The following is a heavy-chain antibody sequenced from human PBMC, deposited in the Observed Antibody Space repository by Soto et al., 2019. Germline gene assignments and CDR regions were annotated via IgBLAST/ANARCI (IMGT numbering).Heavy chain of an antibody. Sequence: ASVKVSCKASAYTLTELSMHWVRQAPGKGLEWMGGFDPEDGETIYAQKFQGRVTMTEDTSTDTAYMELSSLRSEDTAVYYCATKGRWYVGYYYYGMDVWGQGTTVTVSS. CDR3: ATKGRWYVGYYYYGMDV. J-gene: IGHJ6*02. CDR2: FDPEDGET. V-gene: IGHV1-24*01. CDR1: AYTLTELS. D-gene: IGHD6-13*01.